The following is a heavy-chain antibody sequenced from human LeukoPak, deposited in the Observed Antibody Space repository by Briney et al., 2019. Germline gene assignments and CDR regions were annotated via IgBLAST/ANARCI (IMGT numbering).Heavy chain of an antibody. Sequence: SETLSLTCTVSGGSISSYYWSWIRQPPGKGLEWIGYIYYSGSTNYNPSLKSRVTISVDTSKNQFSLKLSSVTAADTAVYYCARVLVYGDYVGAFDIWGQGTMSPSLQ. J-gene: IGHJ3*02. V-gene: IGHV4-59*01. CDR3: ARVLVYGDYVGAFDI. D-gene: IGHD4-17*01. CDR2: IYYSGST. CDR1: GGSISSYY.